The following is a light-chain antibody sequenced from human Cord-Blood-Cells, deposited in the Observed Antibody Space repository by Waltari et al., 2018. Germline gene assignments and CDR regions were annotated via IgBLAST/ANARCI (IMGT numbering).Light chain of an antibody. V-gene: IGLV2-14*01. J-gene: IGLJ1*01. Sequence: QSALTHPASVSGSPGQSLTISCTGTSSAVGGSNYVSWYQQHPGKAPKLMIYEVSNRPSGVSNRFSGSKSDNTASLTISGLQAEDEADYYCSSYTSSSTYVFGTGTKVTVL. CDR3: SSYTSSSTYV. CDR2: EVS. CDR1: SSAVGGSNY.